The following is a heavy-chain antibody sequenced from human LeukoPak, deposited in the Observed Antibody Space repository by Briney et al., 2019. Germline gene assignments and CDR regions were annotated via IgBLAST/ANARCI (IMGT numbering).Heavy chain of an antibody. CDR3: ARAMYWYFDL. J-gene: IGHJ2*01. CDR1: GFTLTDYY. Sequence: ASVRVSCKASGFTLTDYYIHWVRQAPGQGLEWMAWINPNSGGIMYAQTFQGRVTMTRDASIATAYLELSRLRSDDTAVYYCARAMYWYFDLWGQGTLVTVTS. V-gene: IGHV1-2*02. CDR2: INPNSGGI.